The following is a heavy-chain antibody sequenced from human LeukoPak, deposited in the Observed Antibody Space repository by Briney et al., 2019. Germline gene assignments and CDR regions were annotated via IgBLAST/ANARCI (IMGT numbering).Heavy chain of an antibody. D-gene: IGHD2-2*01. Sequence: PGGSLRLSCAASGFTFSSYWMHWVRQAPGKGLVWVSRINSDGSSTSYADSVKGRFTISRDNAKNLVYLQMNSLRAEDSAVYYCARRCSSTSCLQYWGQGTLVTVSS. J-gene: IGHJ4*02. V-gene: IGHV3-74*01. CDR3: ARRCSSTSCLQY. CDR1: GFTFSSYW. CDR2: INSDGSST.